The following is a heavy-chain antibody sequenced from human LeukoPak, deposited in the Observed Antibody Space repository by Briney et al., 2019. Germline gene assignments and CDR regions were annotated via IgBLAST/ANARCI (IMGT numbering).Heavy chain of an antibody. D-gene: IGHD1-26*01. J-gene: IGHJ4*02. CDR2: INHSGST. CDR3: ARGMEYSGSYYGYYFDY. Sequence: PSETLSFTCAVYGGSFSGYYSSWIRQPPGKGLEWIGEINHSGSTNYNPSLKSRVTISVDTSKNQFSLKLSSVTAADTAVYYCARGMEYSGSYYGYYFDYWGQGTLVTVSS. CDR1: GGSFSGYY. V-gene: IGHV4-34*01.